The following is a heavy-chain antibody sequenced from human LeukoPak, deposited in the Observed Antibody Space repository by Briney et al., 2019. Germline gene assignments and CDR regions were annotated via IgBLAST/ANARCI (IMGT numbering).Heavy chain of an antibody. J-gene: IGHJ3*02. CDR2: IKQDGSEK. CDR3: AKSNGYGLIDI. D-gene: IGHD3-22*01. CDR1: GFTFSSYW. Sequence: GGSLRLSCAASGFTFSSYWMSWVRQAPGKGLEWVANIKQDGSEKYYVDSVKGRFTISRDNAKNSLYLQMNSLRAEDTAVYYCAKSNGYGLIDIWGQGTMVTVSS. V-gene: IGHV3-7*01.